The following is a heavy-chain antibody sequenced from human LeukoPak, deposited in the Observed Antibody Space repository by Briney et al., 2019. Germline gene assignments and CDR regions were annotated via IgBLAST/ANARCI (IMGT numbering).Heavy chain of an antibody. J-gene: IGHJ6*03. V-gene: IGHV4-61*02. CDR1: GGSISSSSYY. CDR2: IYTSGST. Sequence: SETLSLTCTVSGGSISSSSYYWSWIRQPAGKGLEWIGRIYTSGSTNYNPSLKSRVTISVDTSKNQFSLKLSSVTAADTAVYYCARARYYGGNSRYYYYYMDVWGKGTTVTVSS. D-gene: IGHD4-23*01. CDR3: ARARYYGGNSRYYYYYMDV.